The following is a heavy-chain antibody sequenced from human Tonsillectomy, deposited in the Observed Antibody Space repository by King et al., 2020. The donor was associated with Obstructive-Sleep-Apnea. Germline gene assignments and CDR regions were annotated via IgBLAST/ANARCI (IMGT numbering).Heavy chain of an antibody. CDR2: INHVGDI. CDR3: ARGYCSDTTCHYYFDY. V-gene: IGHV4-34*01. D-gene: IGHD2-15*01. CDR1: GGSFSGHY. Sequence: VQLQQWGAGLLKPSETLSLTCGVYGGSFSGHYWTWIRQPPGKGLEWIGQINHVGDITYNPSLESRVTISVDTSKKRFSLNLRSVAAADTAVYYCARGYCSDTTCHYYFDYWGQGTLVTVSS. J-gene: IGHJ4*02.